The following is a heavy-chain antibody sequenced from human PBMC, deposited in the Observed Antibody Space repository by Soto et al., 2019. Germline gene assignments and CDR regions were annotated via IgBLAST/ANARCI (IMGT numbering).Heavy chain of an antibody. D-gene: IGHD3-22*01. Sequence: GGSLRLSCAASGFTFSSYGMHWVRQAPGKGLEWVAVIWYDGSNKYYADSVKDRFTISRDNSKNTLYLQMNSLRAEDTAVYCCAREPPYDSSGYFDYWGQGTLVTVS. J-gene: IGHJ4*02. V-gene: IGHV3-33*01. CDR2: IWYDGSNK. CDR3: AREPPYDSSGYFDY. CDR1: GFTFSSYG.